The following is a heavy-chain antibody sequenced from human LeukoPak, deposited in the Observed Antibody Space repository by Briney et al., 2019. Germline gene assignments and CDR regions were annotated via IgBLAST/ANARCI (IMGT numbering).Heavy chain of an antibody. Sequence: PSETLSLTCTVSGGSFRGYCWSWIRQPPGKGLEWIGEINPSGSANYNPSLKSRVTISVDTSKNQFSLKLSSVTAADTAVYYCARARRLLWFGESRHFDPWGQGTLVTVSS. CDR3: ARARRLLWFGESRHFDP. J-gene: IGHJ5*02. CDR2: INPSGSA. V-gene: IGHV4-34*01. CDR1: GGSFRGYC. D-gene: IGHD3-10*01.